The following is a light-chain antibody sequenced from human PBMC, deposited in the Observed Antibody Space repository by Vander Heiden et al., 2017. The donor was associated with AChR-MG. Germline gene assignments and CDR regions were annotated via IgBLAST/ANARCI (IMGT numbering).Light chain of an antibody. Sequence: DIQMTQSPSTLSASVGDRVTITCRASQSISSWLAWYQQKPGKAPKPLIYKASTLEGGVPSRFSGSGSGTEFTLTISSLQPDDFATYYCQQYNIYSYTFGQGTKLEIK. CDR3: QQYNIYSYT. J-gene: IGKJ2*01. V-gene: IGKV1-5*03. CDR1: QSISSW. CDR2: KAS.